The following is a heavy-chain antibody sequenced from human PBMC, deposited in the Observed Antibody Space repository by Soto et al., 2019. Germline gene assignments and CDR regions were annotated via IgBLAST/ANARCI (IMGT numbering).Heavy chain of an antibody. D-gene: IGHD6-19*01. V-gene: IGHV3-48*02. CDR2: MTSYTKTI. CDR1: GFRFNIYS. Sequence: EVQLVESGGGLVQPGGSLRLSCAASGFRFNIYSMNWVRQAPGKGLEWAAYMTSYTKTIKYAESVKGRFTISRDNDNYLVYLQMNSLRDEDTAVYYCARSVEGHFDYWGQGTVVTVSA. J-gene: IGHJ4*02. CDR3: ARSVEGHFDY.